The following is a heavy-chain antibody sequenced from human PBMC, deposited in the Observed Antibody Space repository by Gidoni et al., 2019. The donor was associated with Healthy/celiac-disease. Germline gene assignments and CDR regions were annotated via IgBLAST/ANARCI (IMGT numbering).Heavy chain of an antibody. CDR3: ARTWFGELLEYFDY. CDR2: IYYSGST. D-gene: IGHD3-10*01. CDR1: YY. Sequence: YYWGWIRQPPGKGLEWIGSIYYSGSTYYNPSLKSRVTISVDTSKNQFSLKLSSVTAADTAVYYCARTWFGELLEYFDYWGQGTLVTVSS. J-gene: IGHJ4*02. V-gene: IGHV4-39*01.